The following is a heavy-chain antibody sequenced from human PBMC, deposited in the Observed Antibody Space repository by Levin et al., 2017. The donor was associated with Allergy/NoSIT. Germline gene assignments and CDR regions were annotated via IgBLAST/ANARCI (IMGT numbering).Heavy chain of an antibody. CDR2: VQTRAEGRTK. J-gene: IGHJ4*02. D-gene: IGHD1-26*01. V-gene: IGHV3-15*07. CDR1: GLDFADAW. Sequence: PGGSLRLSCAASGLDFADAWMSWVRQSPGKGLEWVGRVQTRAEGRTKEYAAPVKGRVSVSRDDSKNMVYLQMNSLKVEDTAIYYCTTAPGGGASLDHWGQGIVVTVSS. CDR3: TTAPGGGASLDH.